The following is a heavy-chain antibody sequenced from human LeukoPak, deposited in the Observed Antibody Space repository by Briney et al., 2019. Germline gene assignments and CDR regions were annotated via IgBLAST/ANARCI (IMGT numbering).Heavy chain of an antibody. D-gene: IGHD3-22*01. CDR1: GFTFSSYA. CDR2: ISYDGSNK. CDR3: ASGPYDSSGYGYPGDY. V-gene: IGHV3-30-3*01. Sequence: PGGSLRLSCAASGFTFSSYAMHWVRQAPGKGLEWVAVISYDGSNKYYADSVKGRFTISRDNSKNTLYLQMNSLRSEDTAVYYCASGPYDSSGYGYPGDYWGQGTLVTVSS. J-gene: IGHJ4*02.